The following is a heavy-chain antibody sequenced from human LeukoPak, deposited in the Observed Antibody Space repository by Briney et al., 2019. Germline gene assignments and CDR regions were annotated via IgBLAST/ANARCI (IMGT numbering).Heavy chain of an antibody. CDR2: INPSGGST. J-gene: IGHJ4*02. V-gene: IGHV1-46*01. D-gene: IGHD3-22*01. CDR1: GYTFTSYY. Sequence: ASVKVSCKASGYTFTSYYMHWVRQAPGQGLEWMGIINPSGGSTSYAQKFQGRVTMTRDTSTSTVYMELSGLRSEDTAVYYCARVSNYYDSSGTPAYWGQGTLVTVSS. CDR3: ARVSNYYDSSGTPAY.